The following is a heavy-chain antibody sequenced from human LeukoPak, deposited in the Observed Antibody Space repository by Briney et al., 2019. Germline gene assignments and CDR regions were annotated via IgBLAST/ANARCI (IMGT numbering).Heavy chain of an antibody. Sequence: SETLSLTCTVSGGSISSYYWSWIRQPPGKGLEWIGYIYHSGSTNYNPSLKSRVTISVDTSKNQFSLKLSSVTAADTAVYYCARAGVLRYFDRYGMDVWGQGTTVTVSS. CDR2: IYHSGST. CDR3: ARAGVLRYFDRYGMDV. D-gene: IGHD3-9*01. J-gene: IGHJ6*02. V-gene: IGHV4-59*01. CDR1: GGSISSYY.